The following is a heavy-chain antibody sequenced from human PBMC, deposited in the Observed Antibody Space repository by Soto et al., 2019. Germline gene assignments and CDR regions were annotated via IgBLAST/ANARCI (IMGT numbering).Heavy chain of an antibody. CDR1: GGSISSGDYY. D-gene: IGHD5-12*01. CDR2: IYYSGST. V-gene: IGHV4-30-4*01. J-gene: IGHJ6*02. Sequence: QVQLQESGPGLVKPSQTLSLTCTVSGGSISSGDYYWSWIRQPPGKGLEWIGYIYYSGSTYYNPSLKSRGTISVDTSKNQFSLKLSSVTAADTAVYYCARDRVEMATIDYYYGMDVWGQGTTVTVSS. CDR3: ARDRVEMATIDYYYGMDV.